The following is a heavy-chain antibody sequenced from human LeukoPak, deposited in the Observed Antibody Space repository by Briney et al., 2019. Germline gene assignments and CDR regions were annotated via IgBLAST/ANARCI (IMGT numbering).Heavy chain of an antibody. J-gene: IGHJ6*02. V-gene: IGHV4-59*01. D-gene: IGHD3-10*02. Sequence: SETLSLTCTVSGGSISSYYWSWIRQPPGKGLEWIGYIYYSGSTNYNPSLKSRVTISVDTSKNQFSLKLSSVTAADTAVYYCARLFTMSRRLDAWGQGTTVTVSS. CDR3: ARLFTMSRRLDA. CDR1: GGSISSYY. CDR2: IYYSGST.